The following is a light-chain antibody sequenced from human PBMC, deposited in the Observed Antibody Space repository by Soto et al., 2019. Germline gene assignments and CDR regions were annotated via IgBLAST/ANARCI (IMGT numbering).Light chain of an antibody. CDR1: QSVTNT. CDR3: QQYYTSPVT. J-gene: IGKJ4*01. CDR2: DAS. Sequence: IVMTQSPATLSLSPGERVTISCRASQSVTNTLAWYQHKPGQAPMLLISDASLGATGIPSRFSGSGSGTDFTLTINRLQSEDVVDYYCQQYYTSPVTFGEGTKVDIK. V-gene: IGKV3-15*01.